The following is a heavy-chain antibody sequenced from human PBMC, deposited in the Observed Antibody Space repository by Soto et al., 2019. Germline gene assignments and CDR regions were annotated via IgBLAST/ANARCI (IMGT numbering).Heavy chain of an antibody. CDR2: ISSDGTTT. Sequence: GGSLRLSCEASGFTLSSYWMQWVRQAPGKGLVWVSFISSDGTTTYYADSVKGRFTVSRDNAKNTLSLQMNSLRAEDTAVYYCVRDGRNYYGMDFWGQGTPVTVSS. CDR1: GFTLSSYW. V-gene: IGHV3-74*01. CDR3: VRDGRNYYGMDF. J-gene: IGHJ6*02.